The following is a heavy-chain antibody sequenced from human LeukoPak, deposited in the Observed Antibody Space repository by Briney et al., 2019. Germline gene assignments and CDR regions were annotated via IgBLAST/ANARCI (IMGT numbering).Heavy chain of an antibody. Sequence: SGGSLRLSCAASGFTFSSYSMNWVRQAPGKGLEWVSYISSSSSTIYYADSVKGRFTISRDNAKNSLYLQMNSLRAEDTALYYCAKDRPNVHYYDSSGQEGAFDIWGQGTMVTVSS. CDR3: AKDRPNVHYYDSSGQEGAFDI. D-gene: IGHD3-22*01. CDR2: ISSSSSTI. CDR1: GFTFSSYS. J-gene: IGHJ3*02. V-gene: IGHV3-48*04.